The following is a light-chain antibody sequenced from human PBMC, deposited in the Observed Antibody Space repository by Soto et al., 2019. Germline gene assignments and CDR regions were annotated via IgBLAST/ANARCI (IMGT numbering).Light chain of an antibody. J-gene: IGLJ3*02. Sequence: QSALTQPASVSGSPGQSITISCTGTSGDIGGYNFVSWYQHHPGKVPKLLIYDVSNRPSGVSNRCSGSKAANTASLTLSGLQPEDEADYYCSSYANTSTRVFGGGTKVTVL. CDR3: SSYANTSTRV. CDR2: DVS. CDR1: SGDIGGYNF. V-gene: IGLV2-14*01.